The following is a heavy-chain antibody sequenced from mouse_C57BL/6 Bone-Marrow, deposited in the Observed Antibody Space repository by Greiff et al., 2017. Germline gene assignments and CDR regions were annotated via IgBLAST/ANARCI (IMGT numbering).Heavy chain of an antibody. V-gene: IGHV1-74*01. CDR3: AIGGLTVVSHGDYFDY. Sequence: QVQLQQPGAELVKPGASVKVSCKASGYTFTSYWMHWVKQRPGQGLEWIGRIHPSDSDTNYNQKFKGKATLTVDKSSSTAYMQLSSLTSEDSAVYYCAIGGLTVVSHGDYFDYGGQGTTLTVSS. J-gene: IGHJ2*01. D-gene: IGHD1-1*01. CDR1: GYTFTSYW. CDR2: IHPSDSDT.